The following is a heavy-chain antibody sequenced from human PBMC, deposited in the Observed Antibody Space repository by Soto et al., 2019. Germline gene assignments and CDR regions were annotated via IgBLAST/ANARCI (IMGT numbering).Heavy chain of an antibody. CDR3: ARDESGAFDI. CDR1: GYTFITYG. Sequence: AASVKVSCKASGYTFITYGINWVRQAPGQGLEWMGWISAYNGNTNYAQNLQGRLTMTTDTSTTTANMELRSLRSDDTAVYYCARDESGAFDIWGQGTKVTVSS. D-gene: IGHD3-10*01. V-gene: IGHV1-18*04. CDR2: ISAYNGNT. J-gene: IGHJ3*02.